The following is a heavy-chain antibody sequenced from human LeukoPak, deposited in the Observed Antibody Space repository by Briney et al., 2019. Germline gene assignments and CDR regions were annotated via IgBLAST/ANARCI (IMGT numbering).Heavy chain of an antibody. CDR1: GYTFTSYG. CDR3: ARGVPLGYCTYGVCYPPYYFDY. J-gene: IGHJ4*02. Sequence: EASVKVSCKASGYTFTSYGISWVRQAPGQGLEWMGWISAYNGNTNYAQKLQGRVTMTTDTSTSTAYMELRSLRSDDTAVYYCARGVPLGYCTYGVCYPPYYFDYWGQGTLVTASS. CDR2: ISAYNGNT. V-gene: IGHV1-18*01. D-gene: IGHD2-8*01.